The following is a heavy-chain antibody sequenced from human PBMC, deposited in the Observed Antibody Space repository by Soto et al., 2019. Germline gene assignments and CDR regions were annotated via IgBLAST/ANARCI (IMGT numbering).Heavy chain of an antibody. V-gene: IGHV6-1*01. CDR2: TYYGSKWFH. J-gene: IGHJ3*01. D-gene: IGHD3-10*01. CDR1: GGSVSSDVTS. CDR3: ARGNALDV. Sequence: SQTLSLTCAISGGSVSSDVTSWNWSRQSPSRGLEWLGRTYYGSKWFHDYAASVKSRITINADTSKNQFSLELNSMTPEDTAVSYCARGNALDVWGQGTVVTVSS.